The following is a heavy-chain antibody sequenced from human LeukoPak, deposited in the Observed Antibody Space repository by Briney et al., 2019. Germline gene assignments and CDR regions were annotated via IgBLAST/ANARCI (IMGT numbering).Heavy chain of an antibody. V-gene: IGHV3-21*01. Sequence: GGSLRLSCAASGFTFSTYSMNWVRQAPGKGLEWVSSISSSSSYIYYADSVKGRFTISRDNAKNSLYLQMNSLRAEGTAVYYCARDHSNLNYYDSYFDYWGQGTLVTVSS. CDR3: ARDHSNLNYYDSYFDY. CDR1: GFTFSTYS. D-gene: IGHD3-22*01. J-gene: IGHJ4*02. CDR2: ISSSSSYI.